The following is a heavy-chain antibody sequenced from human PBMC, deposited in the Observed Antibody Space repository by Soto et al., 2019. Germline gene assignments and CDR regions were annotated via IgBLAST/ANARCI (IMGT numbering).Heavy chain of an antibody. CDR1: GFTFSSYG. J-gene: IGHJ4*02. V-gene: IGHV3-30*18. CDR3: AKDQLRRAPHAFGPNY. CDR2: ISYDGSNK. D-gene: IGHD1-1*01. Sequence: QVQLVESGGGVVQPGRSLRLSCAASGFTFSSYGMHWVRQAPGKGLEWVAVISYDGSNKYYADSVKGRFTISRDNSKNTRYLQMNSRRAEDTAVDYCAKDQLRRAPHAFGPNYWGQGTLVTVSS.